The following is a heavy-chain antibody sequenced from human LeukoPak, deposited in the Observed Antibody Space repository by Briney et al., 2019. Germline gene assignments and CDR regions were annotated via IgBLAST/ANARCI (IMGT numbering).Heavy chain of an antibody. V-gene: IGHV1-46*01. CDR2: INPSGDNT. CDR3: ARRPQPYYYDSSGYYSHFDY. CDR1: GYTFTNYF. D-gene: IGHD3-22*01. J-gene: IGHJ4*02. Sequence: GASVKVSCKASGYTFTNYFMYWVRQAPGQGLEWMGIINPSGDNTWYAQKLQGRVTMTTDTSTSTAYMELRSLRSDDTAVYYCARRPQPYYYDSSGYYSHFDYWGQGTLVTVSS.